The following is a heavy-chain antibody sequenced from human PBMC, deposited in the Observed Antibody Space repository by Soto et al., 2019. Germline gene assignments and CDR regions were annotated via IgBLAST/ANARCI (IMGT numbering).Heavy chain of an antibody. D-gene: IGHD3-10*01. J-gene: IGHJ3*02. Sequence: QVQLVESGGGVVQPGRSLRLSCAASGFTFSRYAMHWVRQAPGKGLEWVAVISYDGSNKYYADSVKGRFTISRDNSKNTVYLQMNSLRAEDTAVYYCARGPLWFGDSAGAFDIWGQGTMVTVSS. V-gene: IGHV3-30-3*01. CDR1: GFTFSRYA. CDR2: ISYDGSNK. CDR3: ARGPLWFGDSAGAFDI.